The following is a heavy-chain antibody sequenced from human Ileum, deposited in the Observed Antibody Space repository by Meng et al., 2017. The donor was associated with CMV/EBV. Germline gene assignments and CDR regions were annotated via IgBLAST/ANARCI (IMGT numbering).Heavy chain of an antibody. CDR3: ATTSGSSY. CDR2: IKQDGSEK. Sequence: GESLKISCAASGFTFSRHWMNWVRQAPGKGLEWVAHIKQDGSEKYYVDSVKGRFTISRDNTENSLFLQMNTLRAEDTAVYYCATTSGSSYWGQGTLVTVSS. D-gene: IGHD6-6*01. CDR1: GFTFSRHW. J-gene: IGHJ4*02. V-gene: IGHV3-7*01.